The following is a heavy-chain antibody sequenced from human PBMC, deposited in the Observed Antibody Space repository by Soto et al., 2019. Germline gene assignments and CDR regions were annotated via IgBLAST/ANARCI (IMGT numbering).Heavy chain of an antibody. CDR1: GFTFSSYG. V-gene: IGHV3-30*18. J-gene: IGHJ4*02. CDR3: AKDGTARFFRYFDN. Sequence: QVQLVESGGGVVQPGRSLRLSCAASGFTFSSYGMHWVRQAPGKGLEWVAVISYDGSNKYYADSVKGRFTISRDNSKNTLYLQMNSLRAEDTAVYYCAKDGTARFFRYFDNWGQGTLVTVSS. CDR2: ISYDGSNK. D-gene: IGHD6-6*01.